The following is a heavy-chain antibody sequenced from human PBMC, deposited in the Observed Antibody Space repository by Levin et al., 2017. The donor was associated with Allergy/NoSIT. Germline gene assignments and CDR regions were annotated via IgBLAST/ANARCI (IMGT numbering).Heavy chain of an antibody. CDR3: ARGGARRGDYHLQDY. J-gene: IGHJ4*02. D-gene: IGHD4-17*01. V-gene: IGHV1-2*02. CDR2: INPNSGGT. Sequence: LGESLKISCKASGYTFTGYYMHWVRQAPGQGLEWMGWINPNSGGTNYAQKFQGRVTMTRDTSISTAYMELSRLRSDDTAVYYCARGGARRGDYHLQDYWGQGTLVTVSS. CDR1: GYTFTGYY.